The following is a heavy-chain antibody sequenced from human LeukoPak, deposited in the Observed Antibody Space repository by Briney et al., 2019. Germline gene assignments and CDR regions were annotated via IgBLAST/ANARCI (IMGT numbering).Heavy chain of an antibody. CDR2: LSRGGSTT. J-gene: IGHJ4*02. D-gene: IGHD2-8*01. Sequence: GGSLTLSCTGTGFNFNMFAINWVRQAPGQGLEWVSGLSRGGSTTNYADSVKGRFTVSRDRSTNTVFLQMSSLRPEDTALYYCAKEQRIRHCSEGVCTEGYYFDYWGQGTLVTVSS. CDR3: AKEQRIRHCSEGVCTEGYYFDY. V-gene: IGHV3-23*01. CDR1: GFNFNMFA.